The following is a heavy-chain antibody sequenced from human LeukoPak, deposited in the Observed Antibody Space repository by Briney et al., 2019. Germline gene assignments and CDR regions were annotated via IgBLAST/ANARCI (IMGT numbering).Heavy chain of an antibody. CDR1: GFRFSSYA. CDR3: AREFDSSGWYRGHAWFDP. J-gene: IGHJ5*02. D-gene: IGHD6-19*01. Sequence: PGGSLRLSCAASGFRFSSYAMSWVRQAPGKGLEWVSAISGSGVSTYYADSVKGRFTVSRDNSKNTLYLQMNSLRAEDTAVYYCAREFDSSGWYRGHAWFDPWGQGTLVTVSS. V-gene: IGHV3-23*01. CDR2: ISGSGVST.